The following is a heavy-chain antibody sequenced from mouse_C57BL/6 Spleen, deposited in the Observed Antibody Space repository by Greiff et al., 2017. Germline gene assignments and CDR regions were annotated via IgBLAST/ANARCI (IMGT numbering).Heavy chain of an antibody. CDR3: ARCPNDYDGAMDY. CDR2: IYPRDGST. CDR1: GYTFTDHT. J-gene: IGHJ4*01. Sequence: VQLQESDAELVKPGASVKISCKVSGYTFTDHTIHWMKQRPEQGLEWIGYIYPRDGSTKYNEKFKGKATLTADKSSSTAYMQLNSLTSEDSAVYFCARCPNDYDGAMDYWGQGTSVTVSS. V-gene: IGHV1-78*01. D-gene: IGHD2-4*01.